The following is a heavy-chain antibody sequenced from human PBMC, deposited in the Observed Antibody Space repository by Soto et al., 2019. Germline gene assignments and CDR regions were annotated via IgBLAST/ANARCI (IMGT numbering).Heavy chain of an antibody. CDR1: GFTFSYYE. CDR2: ISHTDRLT. V-gene: IGHV3-48*03. J-gene: IGHJ5*02. D-gene: IGHD1-26*01. CDR3: ARGTGRPSADL. Sequence: EVQLAESGGDLVQPGGSLRLSCVGSGFTFSYYEMNWVRQAPGKGLERVAFISHTDRLTHYPDSVRGRFTISRDNAKNSLYLHMTSLRVEDTAVYYCARGTGRPSADLWGQGTLVTVSS.